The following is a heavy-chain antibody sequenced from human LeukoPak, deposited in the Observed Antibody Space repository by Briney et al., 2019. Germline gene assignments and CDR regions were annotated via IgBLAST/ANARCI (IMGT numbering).Heavy chain of an antibody. CDR3: ASFDPFDY. D-gene: IGHD3-9*01. Sequence: PGGSLRLSCVASGFTFRTYSMNWVRQAPGKGLEWVSYISSNGASIYYADSVKGRFTISGDNDKNSLYLQMHSLRAEDTAVYYCASFDPFDYWGQGTLVSVSS. CDR1: GFTFRTYS. CDR2: ISSNGASI. J-gene: IGHJ4*02. V-gene: IGHV3-21*01.